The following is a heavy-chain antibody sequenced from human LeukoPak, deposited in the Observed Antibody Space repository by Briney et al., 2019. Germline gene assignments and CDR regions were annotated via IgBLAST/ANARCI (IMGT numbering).Heavy chain of an antibody. D-gene: IGHD2-2*01. CDR1: GLTFDDYG. J-gene: IGHJ5*02. V-gene: IGHV3-20*04. CDR2: INWNGGST. Sequence: GGSLRLSCAASGLTFDDYGMSWVRQAPGKGLEWVSGINWNGGSTGYADSVKGRFTISRDNAKNSLYLQMNSLRAEDTALYYCARDLLPNWFDPWGQGTLVTVSS. CDR3: ARDLLPNWFDP.